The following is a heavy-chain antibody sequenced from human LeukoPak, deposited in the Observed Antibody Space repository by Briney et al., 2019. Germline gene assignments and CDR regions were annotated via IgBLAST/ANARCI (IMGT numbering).Heavy chain of an antibody. V-gene: IGHV4-39*07. Sequence: SETLSLTCTVSGGSISSSSYYWGWIRQPPGKGLEWIGRIYTSGSTNYNPSLKSRVTMSVDTSKNQFSLKLSSVTAADTAVYYCARTSQCYYDSSGYYFFDYWGQGTLVTVSS. CDR2: IYTSGST. J-gene: IGHJ4*02. CDR3: ARTSQCYYDSSGYYFFDY. D-gene: IGHD3-22*01. CDR1: GGSISSSSYY.